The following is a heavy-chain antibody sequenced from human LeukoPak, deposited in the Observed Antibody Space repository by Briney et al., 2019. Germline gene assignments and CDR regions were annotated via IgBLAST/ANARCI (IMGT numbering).Heavy chain of an antibody. CDR1: GGPLSTYT. Sequence: SETLSLTCSVSGGPLSTYTWSWVRQSPGKGLEWTGYIYHGGTTNYSPSLKSRATISAHTARNQFSLRLRSVTAADTAIYYCARDTSVGSGMQYWGQGTLVSVSS. CDR3: ARDTSVGSGMQY. J-gene: IGHJ4*02. D-gene: IGHD3-10*01. V-gene: IGHV4-59*01. CDR2: IYHGGTT.